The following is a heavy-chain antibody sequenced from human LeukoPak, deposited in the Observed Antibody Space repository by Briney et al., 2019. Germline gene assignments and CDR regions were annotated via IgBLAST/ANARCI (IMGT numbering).Heavy chain of an antibody. Sequence: GGSLRLSCATSGFTFNVHYLGWVRQAPGKGLEWVGRTKNRANSYTTEYAASVKGRFTISRDDSKNSLRLQMNSLKTEDTAIYYCVASIISPSNYWGLGTLVTVSS. V-gene: IGHV3-72*01. CDR1: GFTFNVHY. D-gene: IGHD3-10*01. J-gene: IGHJ4*02. CDR2: TKNRANSYTT. CDR3: VASIISPSNY.